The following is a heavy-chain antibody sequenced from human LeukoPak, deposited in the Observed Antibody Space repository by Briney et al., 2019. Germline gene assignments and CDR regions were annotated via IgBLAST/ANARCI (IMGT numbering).Heavy chain of an antibody. V-gene: IGHV4-59*01. CDR3: ARGDTIFGVVGYMDV. D-gene: IGHD3-3*01. J-gene: IGHJ6*03. CDR1: GGSISSYY. Sequence: PSETLSLTCTVSGGSISSYYWSWIRQPPGKGLEWIGYIYYSGSTNYNPSLKSRVTISVDTSKNQFSLKLSSVTAADTAVYYCARGDTIFGVVGYMDVWGKGTTVTVSS. CDR2: IYYSGST.